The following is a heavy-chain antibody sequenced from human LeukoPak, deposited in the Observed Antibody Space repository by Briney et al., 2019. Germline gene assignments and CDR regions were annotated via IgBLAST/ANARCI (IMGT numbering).Heavy chain of an antibody. CDR3: ARGSPTPDY. CDR1: GGSISSYY. CDR2: IYYSGST. V-gene: IGHV4-59*01. J-gene: IGHJ4*02. D-gene: IGHD1-26*01. Sequence: ETLSLTCTVPGGSISSYYWSWIRQPPGKGLEWIGYIYYSGSTHYNPSLESRATISVDTSKTQFSLKLSSVTAADTAVYYCARGSPTPDYWGQGSLVTVSS.